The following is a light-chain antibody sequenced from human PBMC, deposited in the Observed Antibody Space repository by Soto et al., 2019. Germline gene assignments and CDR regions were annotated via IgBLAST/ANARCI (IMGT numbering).Light chain of an antibody. CDR3: QQRSNWPPIT. CDR2: GAS. CDR1: QSLSSNY. J-gene: IGKJ5*01. Sequence: EIVLTQSPGTLSLSPGERATLSCRASQSLSSNYLAWYQQKPGQAPRLLIYGASNRATGIPDRFSGSGSGTDFTLTIDNLEPEDFAIYYCQQRSNWPPITFGQGTRLEIK. V-gene: IGKV3D-20*02.